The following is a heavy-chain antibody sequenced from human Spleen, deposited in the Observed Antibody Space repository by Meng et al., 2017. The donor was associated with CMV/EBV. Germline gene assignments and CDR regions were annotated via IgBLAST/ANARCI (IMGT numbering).Heavy chain of an antibody. Sequence: SVKVSCKASGGTFSSYAISWVRQAPGQGLEWMGGIIPILGIANYAQKFQGRVTITADKSTSTAYMELSSLRSEDTAVYYCARNLAAAGTDAFDIWGQGTMVTVSS. J-gene: IGHJ3*02. D-gene: IGHD6-13*01. CDR3: ARNLAAAGTDAFDI. V-gene: IGHV1-69*10. CDR1: GGTFSSYA. CDR2: IIPILGIA.